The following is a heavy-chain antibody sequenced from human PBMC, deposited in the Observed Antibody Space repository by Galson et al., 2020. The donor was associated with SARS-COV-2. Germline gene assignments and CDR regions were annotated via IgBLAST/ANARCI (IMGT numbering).Heavy chain of an antibody. J-gene: IGHJ4*02. Sequence: GESLKISCAASGFTRSNVWVSWVRQAPGKGLEWVGRIKSKSEGGTTDYAAPVKGRFTISRDDSNNMLHLQMNSLKTEDTAVYYCVTGGLWFGDWGQGTRVIVSA. CDR3: VTGGLWFGD. V-gene: IGHV3-15*01. D-gene: IGHD3-10*01. CDR1: GFTRSNVW. CDR2: IKSKSEGGTT.